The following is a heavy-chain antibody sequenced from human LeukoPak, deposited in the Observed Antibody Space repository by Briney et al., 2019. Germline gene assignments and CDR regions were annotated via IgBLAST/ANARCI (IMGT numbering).Heavy chain of an antibody. CDR3: ARERWGLPWDY. V-gene: IGHV3-48*03. J-gene: IGHJ4*02. Sequence: GGSQRLSCAASGFTFSSYEMNWVRQAPGKGLEWVSYISSSGSTIYYADSVKGRFTISRDNAKNSLYLQMNSLRAEDTAVYYCARERWGLPWDYWGQGTLVTVSS. D-gene: IGHD1-26*01. CDR1: GFTFSSYE. CDR2: ISSSGSTI.